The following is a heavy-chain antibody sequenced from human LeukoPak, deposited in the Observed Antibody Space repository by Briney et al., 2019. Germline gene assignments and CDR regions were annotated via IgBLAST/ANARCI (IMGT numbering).Heavy chain of an antibody. Sequence: PSETLSLTCAVYGGSFSGYYWSWIRQPPGKGLEWIGEINHSGSTNYNPSLKSRVTISVDTSKNQFSLKLSSVTAADTAVYYCAGRRYFDFRYYYYYYMDVWGKGTTVTISS. V-gene: IGHV4-34*01. CDR2: INHSGST. CDR1: GGSFSGYY. J-gene: IGHJ6*03. D-gene: IGHD3-9*01. CDR3: AGRRYFDFRYYYYYYMDV.